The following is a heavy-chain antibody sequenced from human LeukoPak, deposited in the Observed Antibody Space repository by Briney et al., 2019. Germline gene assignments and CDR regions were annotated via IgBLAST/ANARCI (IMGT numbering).Heavy chain of an antibody. J-gene: IGHJ4*02. V-gene: IGHV3-23*01. Sequence: GGSLTLSCVAPGFAFSDSAMSWVRLTAGKGLEWVSLSRADDYSTYYADSVKGRFTISRDNSKNTKYLQMNSLRAEDTAIYYCASRPSNTWAGPLDFWGQGTLVTVSS. CDR1: GFAFSDSA. D-gene: IGHD6-13*01. CDR3: ASRPSNTWAGPLDF. CDR2: SRADDYST.